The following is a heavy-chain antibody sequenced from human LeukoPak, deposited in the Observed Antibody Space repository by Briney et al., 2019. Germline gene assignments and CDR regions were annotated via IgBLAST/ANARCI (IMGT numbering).Heavy chain of an antibody. CDR3: ARRLGYDHSGGVRGVLRYFCDS. V-gene: IGHV4-39*02. J-gene: IGHJ4*02. D-gene: IGHD3-22*01. Sequence: SETLSLTCAVSGGSLNTPNCCWGSTRHPRGEGLEWSGNIYYEGRTYYNPSLKSRATISEDTSNNHFSLRLSSRTPADTSLHYGARRLGYDHSGGVRGVLRYFCDSWGQGTLVTVSS. CDR1: GGSLNTPNCC. CDR2: IYYEGRT.